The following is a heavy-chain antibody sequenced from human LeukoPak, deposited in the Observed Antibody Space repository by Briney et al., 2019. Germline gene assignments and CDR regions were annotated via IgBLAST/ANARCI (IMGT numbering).Heavy chain of an antibody. J-gene: IGHJ2*01. D-gene: IGHD4-17*01. CDR1: GCIFSSYD. Sequence: GGSLTLSCAASGCIFSSYDMHWVRQPPGKGLEWVGLISSDGTNKYYADAVKGRFTIPRDNSKNTLYLQMNSLRGEDTAVYYCAKDASPTVPTAYWYFDLWGRGTLVTVSS. V-gene: IGHV3-30*18. CDR2: ISSDGTNK. CDR3: AKDASPTVPTAYWYFDL.